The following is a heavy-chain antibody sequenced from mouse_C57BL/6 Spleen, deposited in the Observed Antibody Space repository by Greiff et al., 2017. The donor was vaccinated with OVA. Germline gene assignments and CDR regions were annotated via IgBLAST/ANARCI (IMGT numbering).Heavy chain of an antibody. V-gene: IGHV14-3*01. CDR3: ASRRGTGTWYFDV. CDR2: IDPANGNT. Sequence: EVKLVESVAELVRPGASVKLSCTASGFNIKNTYMHWVKQRPEQGLEWIGRIDPANGNTKYAPKFQGKATITADTSSNTAYLQLSSLTSEDTAIYYCASRRGTGTWYFDVWGTGTTVTVSS. J-gene: IGHJ1*03. D-gene: IGHD4-1*01. CDR1: GFNIKNTY.